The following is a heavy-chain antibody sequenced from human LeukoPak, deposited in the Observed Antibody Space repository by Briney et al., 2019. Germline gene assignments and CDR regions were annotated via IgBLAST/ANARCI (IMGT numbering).Heavy chain of an antibody. CDR1: GGSISSYY. CDR3: ARENTGSYREFDY. Sequence: PLETLSLTCTASGGSISSYYWSWIRQPAGKGLEWIGRIYTGGSTNYNPSLKSRVTMSVDSSNNQFSLKLSSVTAADTAVYYCARENTGSYREFDYWGQGTLVTVSS. V-gene: IGHV4-4*07. CDR2: IYTGGST. D-gene: IGHD1-26*01. J-gene: IGHJ4*02.